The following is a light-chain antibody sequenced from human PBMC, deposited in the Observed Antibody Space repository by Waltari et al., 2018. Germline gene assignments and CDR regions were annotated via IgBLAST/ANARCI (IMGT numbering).Light chain of an antibody. CDR3: SSYTTSSTWV. CDR2: DVS. CDR1: TSNVGAYNF. Sequence: QSALTQPASVSGSPGQSITISCTGSTSNVGAYNFVSWYQQLPDNAPKLIIFDVSNRPSGISDRFSGSKSGNTASLSISGLQAEDEADYYCSSYTTSSTWVFGGGTKVTVL. J-gene: IGLJ2*01. V-gene: IGLV2-14*03.